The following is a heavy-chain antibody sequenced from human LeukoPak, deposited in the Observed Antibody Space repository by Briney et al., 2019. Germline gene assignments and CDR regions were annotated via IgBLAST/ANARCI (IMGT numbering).Heavy chain of an antibody. CDR1: GGSFSGYY. J-gene: IGHJ4*02. D-gene: IGHD2/OR15-2a*01. V-gene: IGHV4-34*01. Sequence: PSETLSLTCAVYGGSFSGYYWSWIRQPPGKGLEWIGEINHSGSTNYNPSLRSRDSISIDTPKNQFSLKLSSVTAADTAVYYCARGRCNSLNCRQFDYWGQRTLVTVSS. CDR3: ARGRCNSLNCRQFDY. CDR2: INHSGST.